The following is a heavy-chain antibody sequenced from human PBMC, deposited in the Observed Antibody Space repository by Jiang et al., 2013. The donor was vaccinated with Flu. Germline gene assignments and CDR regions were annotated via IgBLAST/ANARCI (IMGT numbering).Heavy chain of an antibody. CDR2: ISAYNGNT. CDR1: GYTFTSYG. J-gene: IGHJ4*02. V-gene: IGHV1-18*01. CDR3: ARDGGPYCTNGVCHTPFDY. Sequence: SGAEVKKPGASVKVSCKASGYTFTSYGISWVRQAPGQGLEWMGWISAYNGNTNYAQKLQGRVTMTTDTSTSTAYMELRSLRSDDTAVYYCARDGGPYCTNGVCHTPFDYWGQGTLVTVSS. D-gene: IGHD2-8*01.